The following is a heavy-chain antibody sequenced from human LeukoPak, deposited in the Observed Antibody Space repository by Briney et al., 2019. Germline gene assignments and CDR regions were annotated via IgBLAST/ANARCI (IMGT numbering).Heavy chain of an antibody. D-gene: IGHD4-23*01. J-gene: IGHJ6*02. CDR1: GFTVSSTY. CDR3: AKDLDGYGGIDGMDV. V-gene: IGHV3-53*01. Sequence: GGSLRLSCAASGFTVSSTYMSWVRQTPGKGLEWVSVIYSGGKVYYIDSVKGRFTISRDTSKNTLYLQMNSLRAEDTAVYYCAKDLDGYGGIDGMDVWGQGTTVTVSS. CDR2: IYSGGKV.